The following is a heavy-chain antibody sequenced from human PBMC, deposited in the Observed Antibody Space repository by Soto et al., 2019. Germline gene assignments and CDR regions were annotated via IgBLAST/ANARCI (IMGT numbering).Heavy chain of an antibody. D-gene: IGHD5-12*01. V-gene: IGHV4-59*08. J-gene: IGHJ6*03. Sequence: SETLSLTCTVSGGSISSYYWSWIRQPPGKGLEWIGYIYYSGSTNYNPSLKSRVTISVDTSKNQFSLKLSSVTAADTAVYYCARRRVDIVATTSSYYYYYYMDVWGKGTTVTVSS. CDR2: IYYSGST. CDR3: ARRRVDIVATTSSYYYYYYMDV. CDR1: GGSISSYY.